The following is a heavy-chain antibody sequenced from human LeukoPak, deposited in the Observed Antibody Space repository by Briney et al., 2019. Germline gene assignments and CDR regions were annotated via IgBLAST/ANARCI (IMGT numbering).Heavy chain of an antibody. V-gene: IGHV4-4*07. CDR2: IYSSGNT. Sequence: KPSETLSLTCTVSGCSISSYYWTWIRQPAGKGLEWIRRIYSSGNTNYNPSLKSRVTMSVDTAKNQYSLRLSPLTAAETAVYYCARMPIIGMVQGVMPFDAFDIWGEGKKVTVSS. J-gene: IGHJ3*02. CDR1: GCSISSYY. CDR3: ARMPIIGMVQGVMPFDAFDI. D-gene: IGHD3-10*01.